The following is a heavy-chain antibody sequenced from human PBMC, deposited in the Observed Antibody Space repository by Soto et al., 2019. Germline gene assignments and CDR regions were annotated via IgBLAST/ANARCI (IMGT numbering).Heavy chain of an antibody. V-gene: IGHV3-23*01. Sequence: GGSLRLSCAASGFTFSSYAMSWVRQAPGKGLEWVSAISGSGGSTYYADSVKGRFTISRDNSKNTLYLQMNSLRAEDTAVYYCAGSWLSSRYYYHYGMDVWGQGTTVTVSS. CDR1: GFTFSSYA. D-gene: IGHD1-26*01. J-gene: IGHJ6*02. CDR2: ISGSGGST. CDR3: AGSWLSSRYYYHYGMDV.